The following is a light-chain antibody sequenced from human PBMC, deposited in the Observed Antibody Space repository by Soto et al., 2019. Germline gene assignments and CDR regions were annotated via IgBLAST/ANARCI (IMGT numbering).Light chain of an antibody. CDR1: QGISNY. J-gene: IGKJ1*01. CDR3: QKYNNAPRT. V-gene: IGKV1-27*01. Sequence: DIQMTPSPSSLSASVGDTVNITCRASQGISNYLAWYQQKPGQVPNVLIYASFTLQSGVPSRFSGSGSGTDFTLTISSLRPEDVATYYCQKYNNAPRTFGQGKKVEI. CDR2: ASF.